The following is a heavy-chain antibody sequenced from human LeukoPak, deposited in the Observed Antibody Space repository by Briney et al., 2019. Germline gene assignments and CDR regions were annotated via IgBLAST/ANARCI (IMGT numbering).Heavy chain of an antibody. D-gene: IGHD6-19*01. J-gene: IGHJ4*02. CDR1: GGSFSGYY. Sequence: SQTLSLTCAVYGGSFSGYYWSWIRQPPGKGLEWIGEINHSGSTNYNQSLKSRVTISVDTSKNQFSLKLSSVTAADTAVYYCARVRSTGYSSGWLDYWGQGTRVTVSS. CDR2: INHSGST. V-gene: IGHV4-34*01. CDR3: ARVRSTGYSSGWLDY.